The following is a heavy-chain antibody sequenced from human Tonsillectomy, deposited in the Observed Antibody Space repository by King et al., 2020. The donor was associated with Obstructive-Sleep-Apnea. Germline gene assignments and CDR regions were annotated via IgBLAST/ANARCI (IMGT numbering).Heavy chain of an antibody. V-gene: IGHV3-23*04. CDR2: ISGSGGST. CDR1: GFTFSSYA. Sequence: VQLVESGGGLVQPGGSLRLSCAASGFTFSSYAMSWVRQAPGKGLEWVSAISGSGGSTYYADSVKGRFTISRDNSKNTPYLQMNSLRAEDTAVYYCAKDSRITIPFLWAFDYWGQGTLVTVSS. J-gene: IGHJ4*02. CDR3: AKDSRITIPFLWAFDY. D-gene: IGHD3-3*01.